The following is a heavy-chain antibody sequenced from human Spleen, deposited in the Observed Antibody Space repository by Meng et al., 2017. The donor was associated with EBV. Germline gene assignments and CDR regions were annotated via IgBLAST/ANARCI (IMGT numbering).Heavy chain of an antibody. Sequence: QAQPPTWGAGLLKPSETLSLTCAVYGGSFGDSYWTWIRQPPGKGLEWIGEIYHSGSTNHSPSLKSRVTISVDSSKTQFSLKLTSVTAADTAVYYCSSLSDSGFYWGQGTLVTVFS. CDR3: SSLSDSGFY. D-gene: IGHD2-15*01. CDR1: GGSFGDSY. V-gene: IGHV4-34*02. CDR2: IYHSGST. J-gene: IGHJ4*02.